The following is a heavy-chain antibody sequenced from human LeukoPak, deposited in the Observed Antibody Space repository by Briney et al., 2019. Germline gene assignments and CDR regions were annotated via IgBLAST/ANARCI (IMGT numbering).Heavy chain of an antibody. D-gene: IGHD3-22*01. J-gene: IGHJ4*02. Sequence: GGSLRLSCAASGFSFSRFSMHWARQAPGQGLEWVSSISDSSTYIYYADSFKGRFTTSRDDANNTLYLHMDSLRVEDTAVYFCARDPQYYFDSSGFDYWGQGVLVTVSS. CDR3: ARDPQYYFDSSGFDY. CDR2: ISDSSTYI. V-gene: IGHV3-21*04. CDR1: GFSFSRFS.